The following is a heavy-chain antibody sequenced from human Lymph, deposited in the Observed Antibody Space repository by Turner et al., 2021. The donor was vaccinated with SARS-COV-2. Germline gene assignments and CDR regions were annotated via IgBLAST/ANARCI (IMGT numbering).Heavy chain of an antibody. CDR2: ISYDGSNK. CDR3: AKVRSIFGVVIGGMDV. Sequence: QVQLVESGGGVVQPGRSLRLSCAASGFTFSSYAMHWVRQAQGKGLGWVTVISYDGSNKYYADSVKGRFTISRDNSKNTLYLQMNSLRAEDTAVYYCAKVRSIFGVVIGGMDVWGQGTTVTVSS. V-gene: IGHV3-30*18. D-gene: IGHD3-3*01. CDR1: GFTFSSYA. J-gene: IGHJ6*02.